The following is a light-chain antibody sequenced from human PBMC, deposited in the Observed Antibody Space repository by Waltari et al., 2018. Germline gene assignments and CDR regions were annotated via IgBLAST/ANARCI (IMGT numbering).Light chain of an antibody. CDR3: QQYHKWPPGG. V-gene: IGKV3-15*01. Sequence: VVTQSPATLSLSPGKTVTLSCGASQRVNTNLAWYQQNPRQAPRHLIFAASTRAPGIPSRFGGSGSGTEFPLTITSLQFEDVGVYFCQQYHKWPPGGFGGGPKVELE. J-gene: IGKJ4*01. CDR1: QRVNTN. CDR2: AAS.